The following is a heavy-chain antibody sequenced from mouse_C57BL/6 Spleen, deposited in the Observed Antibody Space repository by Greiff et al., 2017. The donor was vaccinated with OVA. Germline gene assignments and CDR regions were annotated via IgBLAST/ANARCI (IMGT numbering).Heavy chain of an antibody. D-gene: IGHD4-1*01. CDR2: ISYSGST. J-gene: IGHJ1*03. CDR1: GYSITSDY. CDR3: ARSLTGHWYFDV. Sequence: EVKLVESGPGLAKPSQTLSLTCSVTGYSITSDYWNWIRIFPGNKLEYMGYISYSGSTYYNPSLKSRISITRDTSKNQYYLQLNSVTTEDTATYYCARSLTGHWYFDVWGTGTTVTVSS. V-gene: IGHV3-8*01.